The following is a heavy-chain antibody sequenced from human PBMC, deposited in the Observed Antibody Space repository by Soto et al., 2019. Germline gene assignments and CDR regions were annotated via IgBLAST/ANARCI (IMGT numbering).Heavy chain of an antibody. V-gene: IGHV4-31*03. CDR1: GGSISSGGYY. CDR3: AREEDSSSWTVDY. J-gene: IGHJ4*02. CDR2: IYYSGST. D-gene: IGHD6-13*01. Sequence: KSSETLSLTCTVSGGSISSGGYYWSWIRQHPGKGLEWIGYIYYSGSTYYNPSLKSRVTISVDTSKNQFSLKLSSVTAADTAVYYCAREEDSSSWTVDYWGQGTLVTVSS.